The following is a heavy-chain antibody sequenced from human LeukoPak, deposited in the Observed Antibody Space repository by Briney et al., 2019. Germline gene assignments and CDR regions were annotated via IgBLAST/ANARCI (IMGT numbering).Heavy chain of an antibody. V-gene: IGHV4-34*01. CDR1: GGSFSGYY. CDR2: INHSGST. D-gene: IGHD3-22*01. J-gene: IGHJ5*02. CDR3: ARVSVAWDSSGYYWNNWFDP. Sequence: SETLSLTCAVYGGSFSGYYWSWIRQPPGKGLEWIGEINHSGSTNYNPSHKSRVTISVDTSKNQFSLKLSSVTAADTAVYYCARVSVAWDSSGYYWNNWFDPWGQGTLVTVSS.